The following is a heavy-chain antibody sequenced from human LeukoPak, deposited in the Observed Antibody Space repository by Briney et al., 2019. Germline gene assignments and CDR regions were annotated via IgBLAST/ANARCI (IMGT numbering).Heavy chain of an antibody. CDR3: ARGESVVVAANYYYYGMDV. CDR1: GGSISSYY. CDR2: IYYSGST. V-gene: IGHV4-59*01. D-gene: IGHD2-15*01. Sequence: PSETLSLTCTVSGGSISSYYWSWIRQPPGKGLEWIGYIYYSGSTNYNPSLKSRVTISVDTSKNQFSLKLSSVTAADTAVYYCARGESVVVAANYYYYGMDVWGQGTTVTVSS. J-gene: IGHJ6*02.